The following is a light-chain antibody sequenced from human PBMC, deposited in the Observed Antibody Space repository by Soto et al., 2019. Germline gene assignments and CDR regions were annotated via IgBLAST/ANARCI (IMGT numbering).Light chain of an antibody. CDR2: EDT. V-gene: IGLV2-14*01. CDR3: SSYTSSSTWV. J-gene: IGLJ3*02. CDR1: SSDVGGYKY. Sequence: QSALTQPASVSGSLGQSITISCTGTSSDVGGYKYVSWYQQHPGKAPKLMIYEDTNRPSGVSNRFSGSKSGNTASLTISGLQAEDEADYYCSSYTSSSTWVFGGGTKVTVL.